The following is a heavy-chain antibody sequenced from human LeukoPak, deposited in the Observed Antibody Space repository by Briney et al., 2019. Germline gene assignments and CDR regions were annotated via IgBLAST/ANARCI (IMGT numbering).Heavy chain of an antibody. CDR1: GGSFSSYY. V-gene: IGHV4-59*12. CDR3: ARDPYGELLAFDS. Sequence: SETLCLTCTASGGSFSSYYWSWVRQPPGKGLEYIAHIYHSGSTNYNPSLKSRVIISIDTSKNQFSLNLSSMNAVDTAVYYCARDPYGELLAFDSWGQGILVTVSS. D-gene: IGHD4-17*01. J-gene: IGHJ4*02. CDR2: IYHSGST.